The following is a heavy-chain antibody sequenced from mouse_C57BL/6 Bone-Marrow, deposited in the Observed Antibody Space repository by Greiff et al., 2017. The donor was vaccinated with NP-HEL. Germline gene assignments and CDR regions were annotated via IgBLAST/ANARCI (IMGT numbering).Heavy chain of an antibody. Sequence: QVQLQQPGAELVRPGSSVKLSCKASGYTFTSYWMHWVKQRPIQGLEWIGNIDPSDSETHYNQKFKDKATLTVDKSSSTAYMQLSSLTSEDSAVDYCARYQYYGYSYGYYDVWGTGTTVTVSS. CDR3: ARYQYYGYSYGYYDV. J-gene: IGHJ1*03. CDR2: IDPSDSET. D-gene: IGHD2-2*01. CDR1: GYTFTSYW. V-gene: IGHV1-52*01.